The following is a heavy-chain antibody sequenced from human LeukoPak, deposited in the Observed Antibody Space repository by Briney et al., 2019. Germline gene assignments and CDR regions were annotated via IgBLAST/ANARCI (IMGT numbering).Heavy chain of an antibody. CDR1: GGTFSSYA. CDR2: IIPIFGTA. Sequence: ASVKVSCKASGGTFSSYAISWVRQAPGQGLEWMGGIIPIFGTANYAQKFQGRVTITADESTSTAYMELSSLRSEDTAVYYCAREQYGDYDLHFDHWGQGTLVTVSS. D-gene: IGHD4-17*01. CDR3: AREQYGDYDLHFDH. V-gene: IGHV1-69*13. J-gene: IGHJ4*02.